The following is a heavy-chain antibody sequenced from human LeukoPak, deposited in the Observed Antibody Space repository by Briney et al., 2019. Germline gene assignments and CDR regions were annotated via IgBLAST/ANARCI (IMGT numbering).Heavy chain of an antibody. CDR3: ARWILERLEDYYYYYGMDV. CDR2: INPSGGST. D-gene: IGHD1-1*01. CDR1: GYTFTSYY. V-gene: IGHV1-46*01. J-gene: IGHJ6*02. Sequence: ASVKVSCKASGYTFTSYYMHWVRQAPGQGLEWMGIINPSGGSTSYAQKFQGRVTMTRDTSTSTVYMELSSLRSEDTAVYYCARWILERLEDYYYYYGMDVWGQGTTVTVSS.